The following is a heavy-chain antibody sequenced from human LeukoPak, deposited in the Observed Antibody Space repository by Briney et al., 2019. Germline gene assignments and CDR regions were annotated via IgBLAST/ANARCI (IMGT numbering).Heavy chain of an antibody. J-gene: IGHJ4*02. CDR3: ARDYCSSTSCYRDFDY. V-gene: IGHV3-21*01. CDR1: GFTFSCYS. D-gene: IGHD2-2*01. CDR2: ISSSSSYI. Sequence: GGSLRLFCAASGFTFSCYSMNWVRQAPGKGLEGVSSISSSSSYIYYADSVKGRITISRDNAKNSLYLQMNSLRAEDTAVYYCARDYCSSTSCYRDFDYWGQGTLVTVSS.